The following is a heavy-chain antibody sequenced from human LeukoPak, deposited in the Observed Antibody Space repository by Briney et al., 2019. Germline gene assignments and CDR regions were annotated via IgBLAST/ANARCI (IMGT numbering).Heavy chain of an antibody. Sequence: GGSLRLSCAASGFTFSSYAMCWVRQAPGKGLEWVGFIRSKAYGGTTEYAASVKGRFTISRDDSKSIAYLQMNSLKTEDTAVYYCTRDRAPWYYYDSSGYLSIFDYWGQGTLVTVSS. V-gene: IGHV3-49*04. CDR2: IRSKAYGGTT. CDR1: GFTFSSYA. D-gene: IGHD3-22*01. CDR3: TRDRAPWYYYDSSGYLSIFDY. J-gene: IGHJ4*02.